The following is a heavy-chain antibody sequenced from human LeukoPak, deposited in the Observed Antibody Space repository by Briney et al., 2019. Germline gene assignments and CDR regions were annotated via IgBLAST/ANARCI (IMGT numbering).Heavy chain of an antibody. CDR2: ISYDGSNK. CDR3: ARAGISGWAYYFDY. V-gene: IGHV3-30*04. CDR1: GFTFSNHS. D-gene: IGHD3-3*02. J-gene: IGHJ4*02. Sequence: GGSLRLSCVASGFTFSNHSLHWVRQAPGKGLEWVAVISYDGSNKYYADSVKGRFSISRDNAKNSLYLQMNSLRAEDTAVYYCARAGISGWAYYFDYWGRGTLVTVSS.